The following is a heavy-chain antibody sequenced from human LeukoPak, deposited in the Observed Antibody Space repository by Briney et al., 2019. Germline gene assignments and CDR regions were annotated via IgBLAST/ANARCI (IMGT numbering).Heavy chain of an antibody. CDR3: ARGAGTSWFDY. CDR2: INPNSGVT. J-gene: IGHJ4*02. CDR1: GYTFTGYY. D-gene: IGHD2-2*01. Sequence: ASVKVSCKAPGYTFTGYYMHWVRQAPGQGLEWMGWINPNSGVTFYAQNFQGRVTMTRDTSVTTAYMELSSLTSDDTAVYYCARGAGTSWFDYWGQGSLVTVSS. V-gene: IGHV1-2*02.